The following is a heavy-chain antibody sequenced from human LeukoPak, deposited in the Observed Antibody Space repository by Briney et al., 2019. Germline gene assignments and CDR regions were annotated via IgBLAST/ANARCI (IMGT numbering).Heavy chain of an antibody. J-gene: IGHJ2*01. CDR2: INHSGST. CDR3: ARYGDYMSGYWYFDL. D-gene: IGHD4-17*01. Sequence: SETLSLTCAVSGGSFSGYYWSWIRQPPGKGLEWIGKINHSGSTNYNPSLKSRVTISVDTSKNQFSLKLSSVTTADTAVYYCARYGDYMSGYWYFDLWGRGTKVTVSS. CDR1: GGSFSGYY. V-gene: IGHV4-34*01.